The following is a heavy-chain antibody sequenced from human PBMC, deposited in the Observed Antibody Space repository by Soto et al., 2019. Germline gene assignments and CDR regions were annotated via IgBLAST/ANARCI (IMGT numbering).Heavy chain of an antibody. D-gene: IGHD1-26*01. CDR2: ISGSGGST. CDR3: AKDQKWDPPHPLDH. CDR1: GFTFSSSA. J-gene: IGHJ4*02. V-gene: IGHV3-23*01. Sequence: EVQLLESGGGLVQPGESLRLSCAASGFTFSSSAMTWVRQAPGKELEWVSSISGSGGSTFYADSVKGRFTISRDNSKNTLYLQRNSLRAEYPAVYHRAKDQKWDPPHPLDHGGRGTRVTVSP.